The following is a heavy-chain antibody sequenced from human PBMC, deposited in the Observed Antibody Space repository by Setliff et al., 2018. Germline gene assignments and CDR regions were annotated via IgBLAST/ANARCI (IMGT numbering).Heavy chain of an antibody. CDR2: INSVGSRT. CDR1: GFPLGDYG. CDR3: AKGKGPQPRPSLDY. Sequence: GGSLRLSCVGSGFPLGDYGMDWVRQTPGKGLVWVSRINSVGSRTYYADSVKGRFTISRDNAKNTLFLQMNSLRAEDTARYYRAKGKGPQPRPSLDYWGQGTLVTVSS. J-gene: IGHJ4*02. V-gene: IGHV3-74*01.